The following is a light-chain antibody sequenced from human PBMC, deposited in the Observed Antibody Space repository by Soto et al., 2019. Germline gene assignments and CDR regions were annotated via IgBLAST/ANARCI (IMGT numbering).Light chain of an antibody. CDR2: GAS. CDR3: QPSHT. V-gene: IGKV3-15*01. Sequence: EIVKTQSPATLSVSPGERATLSCRASQSVGSNLAWYQHKPGQAPRLLIYGASTRATGVPARFSGSGSGTEFTLTISSLQSEDFAVYYCQPSHTFGQGTKLEIK. CDR1: QSVGSN. J-gene: IGKJ2*01.